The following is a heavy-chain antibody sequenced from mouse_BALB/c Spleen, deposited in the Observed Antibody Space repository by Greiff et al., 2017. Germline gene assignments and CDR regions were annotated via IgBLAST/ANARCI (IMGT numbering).Heavy chain of an antibody. V-gene: IGHV14-4*02. CDR3: NAGGLRPGAMDY. J-gene: IGHJ4*01. CDR1: GFNINDYY. Sequence: EVKLQESGAELVRSGASVKLSCTASGFNINDYYMHWVKQRPEQGLEWIGWIDPENGDTEYAPKFQGKATMTADTSSNTAYLQLSSLTSEDTAVYYCNAGGLRPGAMDYWGQGTSVTVSS. D-gene: IGHD2-4*01. CDR2: IDPENGDT.